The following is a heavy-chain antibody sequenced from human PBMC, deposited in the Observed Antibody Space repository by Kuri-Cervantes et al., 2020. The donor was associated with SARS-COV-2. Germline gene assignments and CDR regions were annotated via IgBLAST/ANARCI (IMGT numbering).Heavy chain of an antibody. V-gene: IGHV4-61*09. J-gene: IGHJ4*02. CDR3: ARGTSTFRVITTPFDY. Sequence: SETLSLTCTVSGGSISSGDYYWSWIRQPAGKGLEWIGYIYTSGSTNYNPSLKSRVTISVDTSKNQFSLKLSSVTAADTAVYYCARGTSTFRVITTPFDYWGQGTLVTVSS. CDR1: GGSISSGDYY. D-gene: IGHD3-22*01. CDR2: IYTSGST.